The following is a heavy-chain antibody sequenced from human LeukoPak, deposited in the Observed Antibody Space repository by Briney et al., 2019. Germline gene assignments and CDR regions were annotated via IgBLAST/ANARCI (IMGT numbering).Heavy chain of an antibody. Sequence: GESLKISCKGSGYSFTSYWIGWVRQMPGKGLECMGIIWPGDSDTCYSPSFEGQVTISADKTISTVYLQWSSLKVSDTAIYYCARRGRGDWFDPWGQGTLVTVSS. CDR2: IWPGDSDT. CDR1: GYSFTSYW. J-gene: IGHJ5*02. CDR3: ARRGRGDWFDP. D-gene: IGHD1-26*01. V-gene: IGHV5-51*01.